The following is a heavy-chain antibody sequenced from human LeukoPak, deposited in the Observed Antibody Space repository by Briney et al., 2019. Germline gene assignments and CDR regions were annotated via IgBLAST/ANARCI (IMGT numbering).Heavy chain of an antibody. D-gene: IGHD1-1*01. Sequence: GGSLRLSCAASGFTFSTYSMNWVRQAPGKGLEWVSSIGSRGAYIYYADSVKGRFTLSRDNAKNSLYLQMNSLRAEDTAVYYCARDLNWSGDYWGQGTLVTVSS. CDR1: GFTFSTYS. CDR2: IGSRGAYI. CDR3: ARDLNWSGDY. V-gene: IGHV3-21*01. J-gene: IGHJ4*02.